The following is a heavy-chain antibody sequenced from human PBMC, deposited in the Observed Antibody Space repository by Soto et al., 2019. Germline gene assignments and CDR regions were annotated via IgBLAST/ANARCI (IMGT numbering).Heavy chain of an antibody. Sequence: GGSLRLSCAASGFTVSSNYMSWVRQAPGKGLEWVSVIYSGGSTYHADPVKGRFTISRDNSKNTLYLQMNSLRAEDTAVYYCARGDRRITMVRGVITNYYYYGMDVWGQGTTVTVSS. V-gene: IGHV3-66*01. CDR1: GFTVSSNY. CDR2: IYSGGST. D-gene: IGHD3-10*01. J-gene: IGHJ6*02. CDR3: ARGDRRITMVRGVITNYYYYGMDV.